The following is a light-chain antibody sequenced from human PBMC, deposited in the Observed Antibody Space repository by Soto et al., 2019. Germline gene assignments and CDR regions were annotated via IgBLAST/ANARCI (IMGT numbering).Light chain of an antibody. CDR3: QVWDDSRDQQV. Sequence: SYELTQAPSVSVAPGQTASITCGENNIGVRSVHWHQKKPGQAPVLVVYDDDARPSGIPGRFSGSNSGNTATLTITRVEAGDEADYYCQVWDDSRDQQVFGGGTKLTVL. J-gene: IGLJ3*02. V-gene: IGLV3-21*02. CDR2: DDD. CDR1: NIGVRS.